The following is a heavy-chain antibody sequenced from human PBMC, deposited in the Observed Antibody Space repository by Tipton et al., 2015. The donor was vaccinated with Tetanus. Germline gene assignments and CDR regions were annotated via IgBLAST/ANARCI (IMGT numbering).Heavy chain of an antibody. V-gene: IGHV5-51*01. Sequence: QSGAEVGKPGESLKISCQGSGYNFSHYSIGWVRQLPGRGLEWMGIVDPRDSQATYGPSFQGQVTLSADRSINVAYLQWGSLKASDTGLYYCARRRSAVLSGAYHWYFDLWGRGTLVGVSS. J-gene: IGHJ2*01. CDR2: VDPRDSQA. CDR3: ARRRSAVLSGAYHWYFDL. D-gene: IGHD3-3*01. CDR1: GYNFSHYS.